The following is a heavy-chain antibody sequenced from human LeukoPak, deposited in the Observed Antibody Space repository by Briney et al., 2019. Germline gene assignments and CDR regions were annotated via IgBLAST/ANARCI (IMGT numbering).Heavy chain of an antibody. D-gene: IGHD3-9*01. Sequence: SETLSLTCAVYGGPFSGYYWSWIRQSPGKGLEWIGEIHHSGSTAYNPSLQSRVTISVDTSKNQFSLNPTSVTAADTAVYYCAREAVLRYLKYWGQGTLVTVSS. CDR2: IHHSGST. V-gene: IGHV4-34*01. CDR1: GGPFSGYY. CDR3: AREAVLRYLKY. J-gene: IGHJ4*02.